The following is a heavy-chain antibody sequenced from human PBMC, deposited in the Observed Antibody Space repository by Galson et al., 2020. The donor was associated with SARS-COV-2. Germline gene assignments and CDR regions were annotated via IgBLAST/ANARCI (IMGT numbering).Heavy chain of an antibody. CDR3: ARDYTNYLIYD. CDR2: MSSYNAKT. Sequence: ASVQASCKASGYTFITNSISWVRQAHGQRLEWMAWMSSYNAKTYYEQKFQGRITVTRDTSTSTAYMELRRLRSDDTAVYFCARDYTNYLIYDGGLGTLVTVAS. V-gene: IGHV1-18*01. D-gene: IGHD4-4*01. CDR1: GYTFITNS. J-gene: IGHJ4*02.